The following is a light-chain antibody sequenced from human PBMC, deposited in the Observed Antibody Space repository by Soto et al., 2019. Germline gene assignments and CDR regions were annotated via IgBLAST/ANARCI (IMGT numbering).Light chain of an antibody. CDR2: AAS. Sequence: DIQMTPSPSSLSASVGARVTITCRASQSISSYLHWYQQKPGKAPKLLIYAASSLQSGVPSRFSGSGSGTDFTLTISSLQPEDFATYYCQRSFSTPLTCGGGTKVEIK. J-gene: IGKJ4*01. CDR1: QSISSY. CDR3: QRSFSTPLT. V-gene: IGKV1-39*01.